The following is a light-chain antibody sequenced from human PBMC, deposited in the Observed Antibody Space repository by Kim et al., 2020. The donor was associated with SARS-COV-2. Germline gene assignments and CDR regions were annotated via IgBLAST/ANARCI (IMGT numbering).Light chain of an antibody. V-gene: IGKV1-39*01. CDR3: QQSYSIPFT. CDR2: AAS. J-gene: IGKJ4*01. CDR1: QSLTTF. Sequence: DIQMTQSPSSLSASVGDRVTITCRASQSLTTFLNWYQQRPGEAPKLLIYAASTLQSGVPSRFSGTGSGTDFTLTISGLQPEDFVTYYCQQSYSIPFTFGGGTKVDIK.